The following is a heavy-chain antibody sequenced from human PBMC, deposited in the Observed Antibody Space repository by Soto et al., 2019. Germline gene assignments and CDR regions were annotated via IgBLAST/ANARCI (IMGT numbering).Heavy chain of an antibody. CDR3: AIDYGDYFPYNWFDP. CDR2: IYYSGST. CDR1: GGSISSSSYY. D-gene: IGHD4-17*01. V-gene: IGHV4-39*01. Sequence: NPSETLSLTCTVSGGSISSSSYYWGWIRQPPGKGLEWIGSIYYSGSTYYNPSLKSRVTISVDTSKNQFSLKLSSVTAADTAVYYCAIDYGDYFPYNWFDPWGQGTLVTVSS. J-gene: IGHJ5*02.